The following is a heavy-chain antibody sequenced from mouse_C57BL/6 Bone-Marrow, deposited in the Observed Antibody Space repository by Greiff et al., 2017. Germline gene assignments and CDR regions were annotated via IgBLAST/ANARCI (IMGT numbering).Heavy chain of an antibody. CDR1: GFTFSSYA. D-gene: IGHD3-3*01. Sequence: EVKLVESGGGLVKPGGSLKLSCAASGFTFSSYAMSWVRQTPEKRLEWVATISDGGSYTYYPDNVKGRFTISRDNAKNNLYLQMSHLKSEDTAMYYCAREGGDVGYWGQGTTLTVSS. V-gene: IGHV5-4*01. CDR2: ISDGGSYT. J-gene: IGHJ2*01. CDR3: AREGGDVGY.